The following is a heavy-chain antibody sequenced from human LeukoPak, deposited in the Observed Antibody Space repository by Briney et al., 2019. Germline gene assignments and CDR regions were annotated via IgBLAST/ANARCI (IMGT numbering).Heavy chain of an antibody. CDR2: INPNSGGT. V-gene: IGHV1-2*02. D-gene: IGHD1-26*01. Sequence: GASVKVSCKASGYTFIAYYMHWVRQAPGQGLEWMGWINPNSGGTNYAQKFQGRVTMTRDTSISTAYMELSRLRSDDTAVYYCARDRPSGSYVAPNLHDAFDIWGQGTMVTVSS. CDR1: GYTFIAYY. J-gene: IGHJ3*02. CDR3: ARDRPSGSYVAPNLHDAFDI.